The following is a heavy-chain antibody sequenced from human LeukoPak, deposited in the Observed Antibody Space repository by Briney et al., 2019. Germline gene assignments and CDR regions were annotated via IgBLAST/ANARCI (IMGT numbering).Heavy chain of an antibody. CDR2: IYSGGGT. Sequence: GGSLRLSCAASGFIVSNNYMNWVRHAPGKGLEWVSIIYSGGGTHYADSVKGRFTISRDNTNNSLYLQMNSLRADDTAVYYCARGDEYFDYWGQGTLVTVSS. CDR1: GFIVSNNY. J-gene: IGHJ4*02. V-gene: IGHV3-53*01. CDR3: ARGDEYFDY.